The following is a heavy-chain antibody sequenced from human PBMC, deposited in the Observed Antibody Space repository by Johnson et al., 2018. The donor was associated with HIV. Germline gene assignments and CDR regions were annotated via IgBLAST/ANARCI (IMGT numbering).Heavy chain of an antibody. D-gene: IGHD2-15*01. CDR2: ISYDGRNK. CDR3: ARACSDGSCYTTRWAFDI. CDR1: GFTFSSYG. V-gene: IGHV3-30*19. J-gene: IGHJ3*02. Sequence: QVQLVESGGGLVQPGGSLRLSCAASGFTFSSYGMHWVRQAPGKGLEWVAVISYDGRNKAFADSLQGRFTISRDNSKNTVYLQMNSRRVEDSAVYYCARACSDGSCYTTRWAFDIWGQGTLVTVSS.